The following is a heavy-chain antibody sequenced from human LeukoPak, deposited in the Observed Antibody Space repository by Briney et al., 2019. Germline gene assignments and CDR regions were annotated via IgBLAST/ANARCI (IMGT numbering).Heavy chain of an antibody. V-gene: IGHV3-23*01. J-gene: IGHJ4*02. CDR3: AKRGVVIRVILVGFHKEAYYFDS. D-gene: IGHD3-10*01. CDR1: GRTLSNYG. Sequence: PGGSLRLSGGVSGRTLSNYGMSCVRQAPGKGLEWVAGISGSGGATYYADSVKGRFTISRDNPKNTLYLQMNSLRAEDTAVYFCAKRGVVIRVILVGFHKEAYYFDSWGQGALVTVSS. CDR2: ISGSGGAT.